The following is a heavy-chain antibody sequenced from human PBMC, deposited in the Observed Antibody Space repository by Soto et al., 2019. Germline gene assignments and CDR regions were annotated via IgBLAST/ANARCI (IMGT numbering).Heavy chain of an antibody. CDR1: GFTFSSYA. CDR2: ISYDGSNK. CDR3: ARELNYDFWSGYYGPSIFQH. J-gene: IGHJ1*01. V-gene: IGHV3-30-3*01. D-gene: IGHD3-3*01. Sequence: QVQLVESGGGVVQPGRSLRLSCAASGFTFSSYAMHWVRQAPGKGLEWVAVISYDGSNKYYADSVKGRFTISRDNSKNTLYLQMNSLRAEDTAVYYCARELNYDFWSGYYGPSIFQHWGQGTLVTVSS.